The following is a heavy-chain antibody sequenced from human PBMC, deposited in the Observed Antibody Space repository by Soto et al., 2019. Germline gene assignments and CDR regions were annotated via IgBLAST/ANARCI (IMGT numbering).Heavy chain of an antibody. D-gene: IGHD1-26*01. CDR3: ARDEEWVTGSMGGY. CDR1: AYTFINYG. CDR2: ISVHNGIT. V-gene: IGHV1-18*04. Sequence: QVQLVQSGPEVKKPGASVKVSCKPSAYTFINYGISWVRQAPGQGLEWLGWISVHNGITKYAQNFQGRVTMTTDTSTNTVYMELRSLRSEDTAVYYCARDEEWVTGSMGGYWGQGTLVTVSS. J-gene: IGHJ4*02.